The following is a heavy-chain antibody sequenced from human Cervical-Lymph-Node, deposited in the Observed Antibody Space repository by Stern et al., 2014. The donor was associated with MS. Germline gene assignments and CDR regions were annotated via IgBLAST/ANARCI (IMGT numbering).Heavy chain of an antibody. J-gene: IGHJ4*02. Sequence: QLVQSGSEVKKPGSSVKVSCKPSGDTFSSYALSWVRQAPGQGLEWVGGLIPFSSATRYGQKFQGRVTITPDESTGPAFMELSNLTSDDTAVYYCALRRSYYVYWGQGTLITVSS. CDR2: LIPFSSAT. V-gene: IGHV1-69*01. D-gene: IGHD4-11*01. CDR3: ALRRSYYVY. CDR1: GDTFSSYA.